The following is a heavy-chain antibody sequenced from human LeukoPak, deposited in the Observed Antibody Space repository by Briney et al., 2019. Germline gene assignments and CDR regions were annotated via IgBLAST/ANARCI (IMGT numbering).Heavy chain of an antibody. CDR2: IYYSGST. J-gene: IGHJ6*03. V-gene: IGHV4-39*07. Sequence: PSETLSLTCTVSGGSISSSSYYWGWIRQPPGKGLEWIGSIYYSGSTYYNPSLKSRVTISVDTSKNQFSLKLSSVTAADTAVYYCARRGVGAIWHYYYMDVWGKGTTVTVSS. CDR3: ARRGVGAIWHYYYMDV. CDR1: GGSISSSSYY. D-gene: IGHD1-26*01.